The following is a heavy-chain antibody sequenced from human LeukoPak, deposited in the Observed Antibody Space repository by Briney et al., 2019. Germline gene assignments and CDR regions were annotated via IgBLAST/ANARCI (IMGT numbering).Heavy chain of an antibody. J-gene: IGHJ4*02. Sequence: GGSLRLSCAASGFTFDDYAMHWVRQAPGKGLEWVSGISWNSGSIGYADSVKGRFTISRDNAKNSLYLQMNSLRAEDTALYYCAKDRSIAARRDFDYWGQGTLVTVSS. D-gene: IGHD6-6*01. V-gene: IGHV3-9*01. CDR2: ISWNSGSI. CDR3: AKDRSIAARRDFDY. CDR1: GFTFDDYA.